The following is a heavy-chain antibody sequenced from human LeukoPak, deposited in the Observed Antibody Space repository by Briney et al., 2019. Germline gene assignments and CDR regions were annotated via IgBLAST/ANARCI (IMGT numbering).Heavy chain of an antibody. D-gene: IGHD6-19*01. V-gene: IGHV3-23*01. CDR1: GFPFISYA. CDR2: ISGSGGST. Sequence: GSLLLSCAASGFPFISYAMSWVRQAPGKGLEWVSAISGSGGSTYYADSVKGRFTISRDNSKNTLYLQMNSLRAEDTAVYYCAKVPSSGWYPNPFDYWGQGTLVTVSS. J-gene: IGHJ4*02. CDR3: AKVPSSGWYPNPFDY.